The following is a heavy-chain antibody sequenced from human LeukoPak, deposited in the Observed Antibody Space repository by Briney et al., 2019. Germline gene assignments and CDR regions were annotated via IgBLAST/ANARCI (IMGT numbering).Heavy chain of an antibody. D-gene: IGHD3-16*01. V-gene: IGHV4-39*01. CDR3: ARLDSIHLITY. CDR1: GGSISSSSYY. CDR2: IYYSGST. J-gene: IGHJ4*02. Sequence: PSETLSLTCTVSGGSISSSSYYWGWLRQPPGKGLEWIGTIYYSGSTYYNPSLKSRVTISADTSKNQFSLKLSSVTAADTAVYYCARLDSIHLITYWGQGTLVTVSS.